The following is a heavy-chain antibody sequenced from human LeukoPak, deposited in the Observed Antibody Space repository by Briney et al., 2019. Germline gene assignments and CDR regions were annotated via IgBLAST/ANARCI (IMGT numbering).Heavy chain of an antibody. CDR1: GFTFSTYG. J-gene: IGHJ5*02. CDR2: IRYDGSNE. Sequence: GGSLRLSCAASGFTFSTYGMNGVRQAPGKGLEWVAFIRYDGSNEYYADSVKGRFTISRDNSKNTVYLQMNSLRVEDTAVYYCAKDSWGLSPWGQGTLVTVSS. V-gene: IGHV3-30*02. D-gene: IGHD3-16*01. CDR3: AKDSWGLSP.